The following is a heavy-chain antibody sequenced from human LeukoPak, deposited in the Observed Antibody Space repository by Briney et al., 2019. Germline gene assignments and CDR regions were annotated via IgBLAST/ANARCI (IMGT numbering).Heavy chain of an antibody. CDR2: IRGSGGST. CDR3: AKPVLWDVDTAMVPLLFDY. CDR1: GFTFSSYA. V-gene: IGHV3-23*01. D-gene: IGHD5-18*01. J-gene: IGHJ4*02. Sequence: GGSLRLSCAASGFTFSSYAMSWVRQAPGKGLEWVSAIRGSGGSTYYADSVKGRFTISRDNSKNTLYLQMNSLRAEDTAVYYCAKPVLWDVDTAMVPLLFDYWGQGTLVTVSS.